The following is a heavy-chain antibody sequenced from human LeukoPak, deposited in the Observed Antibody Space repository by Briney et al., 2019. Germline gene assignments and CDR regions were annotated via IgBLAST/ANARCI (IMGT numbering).Heavy chain of an antibody. CDR1: GFIFSRNN. J-gene: IGHJ4*02. Sequence: GGSLRLSCAASGFIFSRNNMNWVRQAPGKGLEWISYISTSGTTIYYADSVKGRFTISRDNAKDSLYLQMNSLRDEDTAVYYCACARSGGAYLDYWGQGTLVTVSS. CDR2: ISTSGTTI. D-gene: IGHD5-12*01. CDR3: ACARSGGAYLDY. V-gene: IGHV3-48*02.